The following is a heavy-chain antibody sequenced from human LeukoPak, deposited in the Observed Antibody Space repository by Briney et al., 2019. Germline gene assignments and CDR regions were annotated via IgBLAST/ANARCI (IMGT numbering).Heavy chain of an antibody. Sequence: SETLSLTCTVSGGSISSSSYYWGWIRQPPGKGLEWIGSIYYSGSTYYNPSLKSRLTISVDTSKNQFSLKLSSVTAADTAVYYCARRAMVRGVILFNYGGKGTRATVSS. CDR3: ARRAMVRGVILFNY. D-gene: IGHD3-10*01. J-gene: IGHJ4*02. V-gene: IGHV4-39*01. CDR2: IYYSGST. CDR1: GGSISSSSYY.